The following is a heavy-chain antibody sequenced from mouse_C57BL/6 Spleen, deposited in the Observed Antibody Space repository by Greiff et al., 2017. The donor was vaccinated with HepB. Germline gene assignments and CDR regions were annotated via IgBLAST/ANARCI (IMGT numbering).Heavy chain of an antibody. CDR3: AKRDPYYWYFDV. V-gene: IGHV2-5*01. Sequence: VQRVESGPGLVQPSQSLSITCTVSGFSLTSYGVHWVRQSPGKGLEWLGVIWRGGSTDYNAAFMSRLSITKDNSKSQVFFKMNSLQADDTAIYYCAKRDPYYWYFDVWGTGTTVTVSS. CDR2: IWRGGST. D-gene: IGHD3-3*01. CDR1: GFSLTSYG. J-gene: IGHJ1*03.